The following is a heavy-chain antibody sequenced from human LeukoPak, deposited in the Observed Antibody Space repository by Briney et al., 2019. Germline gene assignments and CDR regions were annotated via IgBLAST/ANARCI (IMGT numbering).Heavy chain of an antibody. CDR1: GVSISSGDYY. V-gene: IGHV4-30-4*01. Sequence: PSETLSLTCTVSGVSISSGDYYWSWIRQPPGKGLEWIGYIYYSGSAYYNPSLKSRVTISVDTSKIQFSLKLSSVTAADTAVYYCARPYYYDSRIDPWGQGTLVTVSS. J-gene: IGHJ5*02. CDR2: IYYSGSA. CDR3: ARPYYYDSRIDP. D-gene: IGHD3-22*01.